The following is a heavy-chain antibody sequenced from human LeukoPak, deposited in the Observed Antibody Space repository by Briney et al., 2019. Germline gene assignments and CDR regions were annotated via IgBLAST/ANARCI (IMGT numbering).Heavy chain of an antibody. V-gene: IGHV3-15*01. Sequence: GGSLRLSCAASGLNFRSSWMSWIRQAPGKGLEWVGRIKSKTDGGTIDYAAPVKGRSTISRDDSKNTLYLQMNSLKTEDTAVYYCTTLRIQLWLDYWGQGTLVTVSS. J-gene: IGHJ4*02. CDR2: IKSKTDGGTI. D-gene: IGHD5-18*01. CDR3: TTLRIQLWLDY. CDR1: GLNFRSSW.